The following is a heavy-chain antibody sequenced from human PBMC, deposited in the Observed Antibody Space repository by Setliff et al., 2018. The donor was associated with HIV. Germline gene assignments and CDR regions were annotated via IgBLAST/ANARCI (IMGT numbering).Heavy chain of an antibody. J-gene: IGHJ2*01. CDR1: GFTFSSYG. Sequence: GGSLRLSCAASGFTFSSYGMHWVRQAPGKGLEWVAVIWYDGSNKYYADSVKGRFTISRDNSKNTLYLHMNSLRAEDTAVYYCARDKPVVVIAPGYFDLWGRGTLVTVS. CDR3: ARDKPVVVIAPGYFDL. D-gene: IGHD2-21*01. CDR2: IWYDGSNK. V-gene: IGHV3-33*01.